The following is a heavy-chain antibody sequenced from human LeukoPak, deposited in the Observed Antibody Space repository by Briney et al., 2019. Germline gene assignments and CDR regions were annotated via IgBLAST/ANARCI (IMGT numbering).Heavy chain of an antibody. D-gene: IGHD3-10*01. J-gene: IGHJ3*01. CDR3: ARDLRFGEWKVQV. CDR1: GYTFTSYY. V-gene: IGHV1-46*01. Sequence: ASVTVSCKASGYTFTSYYMHWVRQAPGQGLEWMGIINPSGGSTSYAQKFQGRVTMTSDTSTSTVYMELSSLRSEDTAVYYCARDLRFGEWKVQVWGQGTMVTVSS. CDR2: INPSGGST.